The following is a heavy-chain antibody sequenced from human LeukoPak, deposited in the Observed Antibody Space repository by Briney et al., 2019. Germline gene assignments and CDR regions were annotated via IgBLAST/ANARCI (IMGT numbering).Heavy chain of an antibody. J-gene: IGHJ6*03. CDR2: INHSGST. CDR3: ARGEDYGGNYYMDV. CDR1: GGSFSGYY. Sequence: ASETLSLTCAVYGGSFSGYYWSWIRQPPGKGLEWIGEINHSGSTNYNPSLKSRVTISVDTSKIQFSLKLSSVTAADTAVYYCARGEDYGGNYYMDVWGKGTTVTVSS. D-gene: IGHD4-23*01. V-gene: IGHV4-34*01.